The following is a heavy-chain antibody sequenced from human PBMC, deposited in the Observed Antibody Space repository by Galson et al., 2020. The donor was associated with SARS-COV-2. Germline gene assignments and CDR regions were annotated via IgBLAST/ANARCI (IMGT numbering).Heavy chain of an antibody. J-gene: IGHJ4*02. D-gene: IGHD1-1*01. Sequence: GESLKISCAASGFVFSGSALHWVRQASGRGLEWVGRIRSKANNYATAYGALAKDRFTIFRDDSKNTAYVEMHNLKTEDTAVYYCTRFVEGANYFDYWGQGALVTVSS. CDR2: IRSKANNYAT. CDR1: GFVFSGSA. V-gene: IGHV3-73*01. CDR3: TRFVEGANYFDY.